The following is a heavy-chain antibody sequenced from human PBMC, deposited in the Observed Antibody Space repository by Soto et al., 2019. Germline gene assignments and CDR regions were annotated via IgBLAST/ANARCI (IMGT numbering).Heavy chain of an antibody. CDR1: GVSISSYY. D-gene: IGHD3-10*01. Sequence: PSETLSLTCTVSGVSISSYYWIWIRQPTGKGLEWIGYIYYSGSTNYNPSLKSRVTISVDTSKNQFSLKLSSVTAADTAVYYCARGTVTMVRGVSDYYYYYMDVWGKGTTVTVSS. CDR3: ARGTVTMVRGVSDYYYYYMDV. V-gene: IGHV4-59*01. J-gene: IGHJ6*03. CDR2: IYYSGST.